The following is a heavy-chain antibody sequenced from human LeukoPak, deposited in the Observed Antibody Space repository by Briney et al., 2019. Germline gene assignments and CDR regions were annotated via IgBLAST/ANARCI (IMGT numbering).Heavy chain of an antibody. V-gene: IGHV1-2*02. CDR1: GYTFTGHY. CDR2: IEPNRGGT. CDR3: ARDYSSGWYVY. J-gene: IGHJ4*02. D-gene: IGHD6-19*01. Sequence: GASVKVSCKASGYTFTGHYLHWIRQAPGQGLEWMGWIEPNRGGTHYAQNFQGRLTISRDTSISTAYMELSRLKSDDTAVYYCARDYSSGWYVYWGQGTLVTVSS.